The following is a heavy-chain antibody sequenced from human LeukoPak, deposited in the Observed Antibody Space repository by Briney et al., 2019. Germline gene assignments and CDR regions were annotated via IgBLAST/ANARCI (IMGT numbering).Heavy chain of an antibody. CDR1: GYTFTSYG. V-gene: IGHV1-18*01. CDR2: ISAYSGNT. J-gene: IGHJ3*02. Sequence: ASVKVSCKASGYTFTSYGITWVRQAPGQGLEWVAWISAYSGNTNYAHQKLQGRVTLTRDTSTSTAYMELRSLRSDDTAVYYCARDPGNYGDLGLDIWGQGTTVTVSS. D-gene: IGHD4-17*01. CDR3: ARDPGNYGDLGLDI.